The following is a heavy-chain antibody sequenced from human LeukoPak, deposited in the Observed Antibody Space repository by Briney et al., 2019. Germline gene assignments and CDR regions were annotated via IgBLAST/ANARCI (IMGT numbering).Heavy chain of an antibody. J-gene: IGHJ4*02. V-gene: IGHV4-34*01. D-gene: IGHD3-22*01. CDR1: GGSFSGYY. Sequence: PSETLSLTCAVYGGSFSGYYWSWIRQPPGKGLEWIGEINHSGSTNYNPSLKSRVTISVDTSKNQFSLKLSSVTAADTAVYYCASTMGRDYYDSSGEPRGPGPFTRGVDYWGQGTLVTVSS. CDR2: INHSGST. CDR3: ASTMGRDYYDSSGEPRGPGPFTRGVDY.